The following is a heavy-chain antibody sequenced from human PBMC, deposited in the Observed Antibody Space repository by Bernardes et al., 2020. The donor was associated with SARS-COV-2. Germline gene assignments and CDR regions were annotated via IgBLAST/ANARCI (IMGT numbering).Heavy chain of an antibody. Sequence: ASVKVSCKASGYTFTNYYMHWVRQAPGQGLEWMGIINPSGGSTSYAQKFQGRVTMTRDTSTSTVYMELSSLRSEDTAVFYCARVGSRYSSAWSYYFDYWGQGTLVTVSS. CDR2: INPSGGST. J-gene: IGHJ4*02. D-gene: IGHD6-19*01. V-gene: IGHV1-46*01. CDR1: GYTFTNYY. CDR3: ARVGSRYSSAWSYYFDY.